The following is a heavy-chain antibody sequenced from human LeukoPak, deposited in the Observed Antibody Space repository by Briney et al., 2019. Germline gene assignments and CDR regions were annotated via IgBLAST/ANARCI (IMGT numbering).Heavy chain of an antibody. V-gene: IGHV4-39*01. CDR1: GGSISSSSYY. CDR2: IYYSGST. Sequence: SETLSLTRTVSGGSISSSSYYWGWIRQPPGKGLEWIGSIYYSGSTYYNPSLKSRVTISVDTSKNQFSLKLSSVTAADTAVYYCARQSFYGDKYFQRWGQGTLVTVSS. CDR3: ARQSFYGDKYFQR. J-gene: IGHJ1*01. D-gene: IGHD4-17*01.